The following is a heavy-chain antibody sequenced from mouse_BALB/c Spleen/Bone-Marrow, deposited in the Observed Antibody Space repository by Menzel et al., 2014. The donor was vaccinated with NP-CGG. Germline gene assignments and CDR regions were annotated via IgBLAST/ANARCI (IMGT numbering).Heavy chain of an antibody. CDR1: GFTFXSYW. V-gene: IGHV1S81*02. Sequence: QVQLQQSGAELVKPGASVKLSCMASGFTFXSYWIHWVKQRPGQGPEWIGEINPSNGRTNHNEKFKSKATLTEDKSSSTAYMQLSSLTSEDSAVYYCARDGNYRYAMDYWGQGTSVTVSS. CDR3: ARDGNYRYAMDY. CDR2: INPSNGRT. D-gene: IGHD2-1*01. J-gene: IGHJ4*01.